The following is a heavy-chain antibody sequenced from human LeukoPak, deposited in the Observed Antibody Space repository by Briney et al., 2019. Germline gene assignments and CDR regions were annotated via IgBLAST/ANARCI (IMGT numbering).Heavy chain of an antibody. J-gene: IGHJ4*02. CDR3: ARSANTRASFDY. V-gene: IGHV4-59*01. CDR2: IYSSGST. Sequence: SETLSFTCTVSGGSISSYYWSWIRQPPGKGLEWIGYIYSSGSTNYSPSLKSRVTISVDTSKNHFSLKLNSVTAADTAVYFCARSANTRASFDYWGQGTLVTVSS. CDR1: GGSISSYY.